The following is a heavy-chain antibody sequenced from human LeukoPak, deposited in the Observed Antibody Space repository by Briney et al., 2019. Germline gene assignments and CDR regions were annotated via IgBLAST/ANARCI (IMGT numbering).Heavy chain of an antibody. V-gene: IGHV4-39*01. Sequence: TSETLSLTCTVPGGSISSSSYYWGWIRQPPGKGLEWIGSIYYSGSTYYNPSLKSRVTISVDTTKNQSSLKLSSVPAADTAVYYCARHVYTIPFDYWGQGTLVTVSS. D-gene: IGHD3-3*01. J-gene: IGHJ4*02. CDR3: ARHVYTIPFDY. CDR2: IYYSGST. CDR1: GGSISSSSYY.